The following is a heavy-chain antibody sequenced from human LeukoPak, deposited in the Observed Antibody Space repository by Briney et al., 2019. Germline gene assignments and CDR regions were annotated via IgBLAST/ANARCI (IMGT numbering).Heavy chain of an antibody. D-gene: IGHD5-18*01. CDR3: ARDFDFEALVP. Sequence: PVGSLRLSCAASGFTFSSYEMNWVRQAPGKGLEWVSYISSSGSTIYYADSVKGRFTISRDDAKNSLYLQMNSLRAEDTAVYYCARDFDFEALVPWGQGTLVTVS. CDR2: ISSSGSTI. V-gene: IGHV3-48*03. CDR1: GFTFSSYE. J-gene: IGHJ5*02.